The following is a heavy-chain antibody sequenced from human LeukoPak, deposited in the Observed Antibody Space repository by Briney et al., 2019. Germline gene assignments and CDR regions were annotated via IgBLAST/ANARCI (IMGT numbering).Heavy chain of an antibody. V-gene: IGHV3-23*01. CDR3: AKDRSVVPAAADY. J-gene: IGHJ4*02. CDR2: ISGSGGST. D-gene: IGHD2-2*01. Sequence: GGSLRLSCAASGFIFSSYAMSWVRQAPGKGLEWVSAISGSGGSTYYADSVKGRFTIFRDNSKNTLYLQMNSLRAEDTAVYYCAKDRSVVPAAADYWGQGTLVTVSS. CDR1: GFIFSSYA.